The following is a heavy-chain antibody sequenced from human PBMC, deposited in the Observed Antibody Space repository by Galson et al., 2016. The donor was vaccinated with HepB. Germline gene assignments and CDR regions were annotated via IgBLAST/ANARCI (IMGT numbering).Heavy chain of an antibody. V-gene: IGHV1-69*01. CDR3: VTQITMTQGAIIYPKSIDY. CDR2: IIPLFATA. Sequence: SGGTFNNFAITWVRQTPGQGLEWMGGIIPLFATANYAQRFQGRVTITADESTSTAYMELSSLRSEDTAVYYCVTQITMTQGAIIYPKSIDYWGQGTLVTVSS. J-gene: IGHJ4*02. D-gene: IGHD3-10*01. CDR1: GGTFNNFA.